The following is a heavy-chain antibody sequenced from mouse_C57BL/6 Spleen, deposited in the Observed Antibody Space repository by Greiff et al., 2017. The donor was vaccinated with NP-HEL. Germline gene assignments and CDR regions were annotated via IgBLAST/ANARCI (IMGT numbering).Heavy chain of an antibody. CDR2: IYPGDGDT. V-gene: IGHV1-82*01. CDR3: ARGSYDYDGAY. Sequence: VKLMESGPELVKPGASVKISCKAAGYAFSSSWMNWVKQRPGKGLEWIGRIYPGDGDTNYNGKVKGKATLTADKSSSTAYMQLSSLTSDDSAVYFCARGSYDYDGAYWGPGTLVTVSA. D-gene: IGHD2-4*01. CDR1: GYAFSSSW. J-gene: IGHJ3*01.